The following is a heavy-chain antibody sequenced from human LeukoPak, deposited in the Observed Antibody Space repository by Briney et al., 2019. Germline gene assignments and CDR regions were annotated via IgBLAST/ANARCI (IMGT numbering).Heavy chain of an antibody. V-gene: IGHV3-74*01. D-gene: IGHD3-22*01. Sequence: ASGFTFSSXXXXXVRQAPGKGXXXXSXINSDGSSTSYADSVKGRFTISRDNAKNTLYLQMNSLRAEDTAVYYCARPTYYYDSSGYYFDYWGQGTLVTVSS. CDR2: INSDGSST. CDR3: ARPTYYYDSSGYYFDY. CDR1: GFTFSSXX. J-gene: IGHJ4*02.